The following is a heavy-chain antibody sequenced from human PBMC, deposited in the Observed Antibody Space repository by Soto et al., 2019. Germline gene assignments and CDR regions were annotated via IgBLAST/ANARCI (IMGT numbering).Heavy chain of an antibody. CDR2: MNPNSGNT. J-gene: IGHJ6*02. CDR1: GYTFTSYD. CDR3: ARWPDGYYYYGMDV. Sequence: QVQLVQSGAEVKKPGASVKVSCKASGYTFTSYDINWVRQATGQGLEWLGWMNPNSGNTGYAQKFQGRVTMTRNISLGTPYMELSSLRSEVTAVYYCARWPDGYYYYGMDVRGQGTTVTVSS. V-gene: IGHV1-8*01.